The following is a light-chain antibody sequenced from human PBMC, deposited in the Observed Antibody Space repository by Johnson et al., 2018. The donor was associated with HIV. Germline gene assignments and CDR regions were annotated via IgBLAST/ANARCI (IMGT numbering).Light chain of an antibody. CDR1: SSNIGNNY. CDR3: GTWDSSLGTYV. CDR2: ENN. J-gene: IGLJ1*01. Sequence: QSVLTQPPSVSAAPGQKVTISCSGSSSNIGNNYVSWYRQLPGTAPKLLIYENNKRPSGIPDRFSGSKSGTSATLDITGLQTGDEADYYCGTWDSSLGTYVFGTGAKVTFL. V-gene: IGLV1-51*02.